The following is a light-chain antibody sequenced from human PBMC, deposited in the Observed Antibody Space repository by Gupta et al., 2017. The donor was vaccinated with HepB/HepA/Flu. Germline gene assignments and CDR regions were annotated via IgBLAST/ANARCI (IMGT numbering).Light chain of an antibody. CDR3: QQYNNWPPIIGGESART. J-gene: IGKJ1*01. CDR1: QSVSSN. Sequence: EKVMTQSPATLSVSPGERATLSCRASQSVSSNLAWYQQKPGQSPRLLIYGASTRATGIPARFSGSGSGTEFTLTISSLQSEDFAVYYCQQYNNWPPIIGGESARTFGQETKVEIK. CDR2: GAS. V-gene: IGKV3-15*01.